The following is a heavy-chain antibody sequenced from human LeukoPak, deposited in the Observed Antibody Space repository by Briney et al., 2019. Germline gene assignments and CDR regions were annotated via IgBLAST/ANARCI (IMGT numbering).Heavy chain of an antibody. CDR2: ISGYDRHT. CDR3: ARSLDIAVGGEVPNFVY. J-gene: IGHJ4*02. V-gene: IGHV1-18*01. Sequence: ASVTVSCTTSVYSLTTYGISWVRETPGQGRERVGWISGYDRHTKYGPRFQGRVAVTTHTSPNTAYMELWSLRSDDTAVYFCARSLDIAVGGEVPNFVYWGQGTLVTVSS. CDR1: VYSLTTYG. D-gene: IGHD6-19*01.